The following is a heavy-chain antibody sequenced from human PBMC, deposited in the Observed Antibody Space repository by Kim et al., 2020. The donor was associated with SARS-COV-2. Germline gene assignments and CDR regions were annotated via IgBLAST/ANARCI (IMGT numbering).Heavy chain of an antibody. D-gene: IGHD6-6*01. CDR3: ARDGSSSGVFDP. Sequence: KFYADSGGGRFTVSRDNSRNPLYLQLNNVGAEDTAVYYCARDGSSSGVFDPWGQGSLVAVSS. J-gene: IGHJ5*02. CDR2: K. V-gene: IGHV3-33*01.